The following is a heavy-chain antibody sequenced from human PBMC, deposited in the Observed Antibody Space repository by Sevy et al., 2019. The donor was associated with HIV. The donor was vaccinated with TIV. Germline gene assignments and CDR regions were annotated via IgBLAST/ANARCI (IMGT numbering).Heavy chain of an antibody. CDR3: ARAIPYYYESSGYSNWFDP. V-gene: IGHV4-30-2*01. D-gene: IGHD3-22*01. CDR1: GGSISSGGYS. Sequence: SETLSLTCAVSGGSISSGGYSWSWIRQPPGKGLEWIGYIYHSGSPYYNPSLKSRVTISVDRSKNQFSLKLSSVTAADTAVYYCARAIPYYYESSGYSNWFDPWGQGTLVTVSS. J-gene: IGHJ5*02. CDR2: IYHSGSP.